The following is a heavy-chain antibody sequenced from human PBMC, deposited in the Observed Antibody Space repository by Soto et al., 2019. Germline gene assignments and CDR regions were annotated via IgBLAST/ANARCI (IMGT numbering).Heavy chain of an antibody. CDR1: GGTFSSYA. D-gene: IGHD3-22*01. CDR3: ARSYEGWSYYDSSGSPGY. J-gene: IGHJ4*02. CDR2: IIPIFGTA. Sequence: QVQLVQSGAEVKKPGSSVKVSCKASGGTFSSYAISWVRQAPGQGLEWMGGIIPIFGTANYAQKFQGRVTITADESTSTAYMELSSLRSEDTAVYYCARSYEGWSYYDSSGSPGYWGQGTLVTVSS. V-gene: IGHV1-69*01.